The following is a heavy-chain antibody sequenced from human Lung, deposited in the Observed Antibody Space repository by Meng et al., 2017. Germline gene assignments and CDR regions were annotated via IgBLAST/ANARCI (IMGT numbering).Heavy chain of an antibody. CDR1: GGSFSDYY. J-gene: IGHJ4*02. Sequence: LGPGIFNLWGSPVLTCIVSGGSFSDYYWSLIRQPPGKGLEWIGEIIDSGSTNYNPSLESRITISVDTSKNQFSLRVTSVTAADRAVYYCVRRTYSSGWYFDYWGQGTLVTVSS. CDR2: IIDSGST. CDR3: VRRTYSSGWYFDY. V-gene: IGHV4-34*12. D-gene: IGHD6-19*01.